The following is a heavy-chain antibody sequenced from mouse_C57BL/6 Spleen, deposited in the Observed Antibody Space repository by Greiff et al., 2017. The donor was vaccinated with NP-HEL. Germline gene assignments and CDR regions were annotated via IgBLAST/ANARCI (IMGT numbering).Heavy chain of an antibody. D-gene: IGHD2-4*01. V-gene: IGHV1-61*01. CDR3: ARCDYDKSGFDC. J-gene: IGHJ2*01. Sequence: QVQLQQPGAELVRPGSSVKLSCKASGYTFTSYWMDWVKQRPGQGLEWIGNIYPSDSETHYNQKFKDKATLTVDKSSSTTYMQLSSLTSEDSAVYYCARCDYDKSGFDCWGQATTLTVSS. CDR1: GYTFTSYW. CDR2: IYPSDSET.